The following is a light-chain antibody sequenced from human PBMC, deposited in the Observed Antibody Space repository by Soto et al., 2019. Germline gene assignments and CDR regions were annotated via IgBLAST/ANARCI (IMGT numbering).Light chain of an antibody. J-gene: IGLJ3*02. CDR2: EVN. Sequence: QSALTQPASVSGSPGQSITISCTGTSSDVGLYNLVSWYQHLPGKAPKLIIYEVNERPSGISDCFSGSKSGNTASLTISGLQDEDEADYYCCSYVGSSILMFGGGTKLTVL. CDR1: SSDVGLYNL. CDR3: CSYVGSSILM. V-gene: IGLV2-23*02.